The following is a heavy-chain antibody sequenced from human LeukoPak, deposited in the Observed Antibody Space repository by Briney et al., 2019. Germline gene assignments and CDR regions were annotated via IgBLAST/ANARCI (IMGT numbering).Heavy chain of an antibody. D-gene: IGHD1-26*01. Sequence: GGSLRLSCAASGLTFSSYTMSWVRQAPGKGLEWISAISAGGGNTYYADSMKGRFTISRDNSKNTLYLQMYSLRAEDTAVYSCAVPQWELLNWGQGTLVTVSS. J-gene: IGHJ4*02. V-gene: IGHV3-23*01. CDR2: ISAGGGNT. CDR1: GLTFSSYT. CDR3: AVPQWELLN.